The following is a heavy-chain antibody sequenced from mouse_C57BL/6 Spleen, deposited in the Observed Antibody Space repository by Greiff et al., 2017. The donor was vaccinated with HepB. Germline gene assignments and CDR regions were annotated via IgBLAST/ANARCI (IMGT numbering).Heavy chain of an antibody. D-gene: IGHD2-3*01. V-gene: IGHV5-9*01. Sequence: EVKLMESGGGLVKPGGSLKLSCAASGFTFSSYTMSWVRQTPEKRLEWVATISGGGGNTYYPDSVKGLFTISRDNAKNTLYLQMSSLRSEDSALYYCARHHDDGYYPFAYWGQGTLVTVSA. J-gene: IGHJ3*01. CDR3: ARHHDDGYYPFAY. CDR1: GFTFSSYT. CDR2: ISGGGGNT.